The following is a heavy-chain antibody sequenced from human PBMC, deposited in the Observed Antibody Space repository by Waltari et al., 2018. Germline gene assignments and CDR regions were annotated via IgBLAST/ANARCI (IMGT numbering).Heavy chain of an antibody. CDR3: SRGIAAACTWLFGP. D-gene: IGHD6-13*01. J-gene: IGHJ5*02. Sequence: EVQLVESGGGLVQPGGSLRLSCAASGFTFSSYWMSWVRQAPGKGLEWVANIKQDGSWKYYVYSFEGRFTHSRGNANNPLYLPMNRLRAGATAFFFCSRGIAAACTWLFGPWGQGTLVPVSS. V-gene: IGHV3-7*04. CDR2: IKQDGSWK. CDR1: GFTFSSYW.